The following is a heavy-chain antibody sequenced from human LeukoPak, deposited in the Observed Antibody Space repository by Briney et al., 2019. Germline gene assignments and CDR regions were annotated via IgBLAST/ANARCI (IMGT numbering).Heavy chain of an antibody. D-gene: IGHD5-12*01. CDR3: ARRQYSGYDFDF. Sequence: GESPKISCKASGYIFTNYWIGWVRQMPGKGLEWMGIIYPRDSDTRYSPSFQGQVTVSADKSISTAYLQWNTLEASDTAMYYCARRQYSGYDFDFWGQGTLVTVSS. CDR1: GYIFTNYW. J-gene: IGHJ4*02. CDR2: IYPRDSDT. V-gene: IGHV5-51*01.